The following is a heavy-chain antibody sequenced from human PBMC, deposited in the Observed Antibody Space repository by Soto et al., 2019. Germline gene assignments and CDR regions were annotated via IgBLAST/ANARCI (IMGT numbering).Heavy chain of an antibody. D-gene: IGHD3-10*01. V-gene: IGHV1-18*01. CDR2: VGPYTGVT. J-gene: IGHJ4*02. Sequence: QVQPVQSGAEVKNPGASVKVSCKASGYTFSSYGLSWVRQAPGQGLEWMGWVGPYTGVTNYAQKFQGRVRMTTDTSTRIAYMELRSLRSDDTAVYYCARDGDGPGRRYDYWGQGTLITVSS. CDR3: ARDGDGPGRRYDY. CDR1: GYTFSSYG.